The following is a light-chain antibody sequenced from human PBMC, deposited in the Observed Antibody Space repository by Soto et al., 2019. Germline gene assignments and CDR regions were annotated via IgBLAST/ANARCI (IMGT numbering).Light chain of an antibody. V-gene: IGKV3-20*01. CDR3: QQYGTSPIT. Sequence: EIVLTQSPGTVSLSPGDRVTLSCRASQSVDSNFLAWYQQKPGQAPRLLIYRASRRATGIPDRVSGSGSGTDFTLIISRLEPEDFAVYYCQQYGTSPITFGQGTRLEIK. J-gene: IGKJ5*01. CDR2: RAS. CDR1: QSVDSNF.